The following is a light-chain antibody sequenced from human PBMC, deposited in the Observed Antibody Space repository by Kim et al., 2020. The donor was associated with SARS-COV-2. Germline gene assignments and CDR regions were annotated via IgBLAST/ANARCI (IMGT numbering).Light chain of an antibody. J-gene: IGLJ3*02. CDR2: GKN. CDR3: NSRDSSGNHWV. Sequence: ALGQTVRITCQGDSLRSYYASWYQQKPGQAPVLVIYGKNNRPSGIPDRFSGSSSGNTASLTITGAQAEDEADYYCNSRDSSGNHWVFGGGTKATVL. CDR1: SLRSYY. V-gene: IGLV3-19*01.